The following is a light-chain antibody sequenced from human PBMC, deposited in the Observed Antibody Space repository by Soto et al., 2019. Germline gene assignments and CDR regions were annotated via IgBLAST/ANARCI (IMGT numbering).Light chain of an antibody. Sequence: QLVLTQPPSASGTPGQRVTIPCSGSSSNIGSNTANWYHQLPGTAPKLLIYSNNQRPSGVPDRFSGSKSGTSASLAISGLRSEDEADYYCAAWDDSLSGPLFGGGTKVTVL. J-gene: IGLJ2*01. CDR1: SSNIGSNT. CDR3: AAWDDSLSGPL. V-gene: IGLV1-44*01. CDR2: SNN.